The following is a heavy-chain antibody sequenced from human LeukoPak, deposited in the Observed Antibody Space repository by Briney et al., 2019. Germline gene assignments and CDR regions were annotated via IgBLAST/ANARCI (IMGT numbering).Heavy chain of an antibody. V-gene: IGHV3-30*04. J-gene: IGHJ5*02. CDR3: ARARGYYDSGSSNWFDP. Sequence: GGSLGLSCAASGFTFSSYAMHWVRQAPGKGLEWVAVISYDGTNKYYADSVKGRFTISRDNSKNTLYLQMHSLRAEDTAVYYCARARGYYDSGSSNWFDPWGQGTLVTVSS. D-gene: IGHD3-10*01. CDR2: ISYDGTNK. CDR1: GFTFSSYA.